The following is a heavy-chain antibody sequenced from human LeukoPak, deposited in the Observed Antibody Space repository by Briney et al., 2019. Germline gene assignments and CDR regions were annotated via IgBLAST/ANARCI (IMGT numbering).Heavy chain of an antibody. CDR2: IIPIFGTA. V-gene: IGHV1-69*05. CDR1: GGTFSSYA. CDR3: ARQCSGGSCYSPVWFDP. J-gene: IGHJ5*02. Sequence: ASVKLSCKASGGTFSSYAISWVRQAPGQGLEWMGRIIPIFGTANYAQTFQGRVTMTTDESTSTAYMEMTSLKSEDTAVYYCARQCSGGSCYSPVWFDPWGQGTLVTVSS. D-gene: IGHD2-15*01.